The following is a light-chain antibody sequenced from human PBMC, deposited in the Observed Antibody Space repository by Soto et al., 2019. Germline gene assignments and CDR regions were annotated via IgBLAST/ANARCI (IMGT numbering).Light chain of an antibody. J-gene: IGKJ5*01. Sequence: IVMTQSPATLSVSPGERATLSCRASQSLRSDLAWYQQKPGQAPRLLIYGASTRATDIKARFSGSGSGTEFTLTISSLQSEDFAVYYCQQYDNWTPTFG. CDR3: QQYDNWTPT. CDR2: GAS. CDR1: QSLRSD. V-gene: IGKV3-15*01.